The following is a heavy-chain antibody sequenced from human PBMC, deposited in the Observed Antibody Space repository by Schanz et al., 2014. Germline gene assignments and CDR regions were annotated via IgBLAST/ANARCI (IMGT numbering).Heavy chain of an antibody. Sequence: QVQLVQSGAEVKKPGASVKVSCKASGYTFTSYGISWVRQAPGQGLEWMGWISPYNGNTNYAQKIQGWVTMTRDTSISTAYMELSRLKSDDTAVYYCARGGYSSGWYDRDIAHFDYWGQGTLVTVSS. D-gene: IGHD6-19*01. CDR3: ARGGYSSGWYDRDIAHFDY. V-gene: IGHV1-18*01. J-gene: IGHJ4*02. CDR1: GYTFTSYG. CDR2: ISPYNGNT.